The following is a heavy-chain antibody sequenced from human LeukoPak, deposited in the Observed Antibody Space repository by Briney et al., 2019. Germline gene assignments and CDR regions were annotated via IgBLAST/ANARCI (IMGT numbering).Heavy chain of an antibody. V-gene: IGHV1-2*02. CDR3: ARDRMVRGVMGY. CDR2: INPNSGGT. J-gene: IGHJ4*02. Sequence: GASVKVSCKASGYAFTGYYMHWVRQATGQGLEWMGWINPNSGGTNYAQKFQGRITMTRDTSISTAYMELSRLRSDDTAVYYCARDRMVRGVMGYWGQGTLVTVSS. D-gene: IGHD3-10*01. CDR1: GYAFTGYY.